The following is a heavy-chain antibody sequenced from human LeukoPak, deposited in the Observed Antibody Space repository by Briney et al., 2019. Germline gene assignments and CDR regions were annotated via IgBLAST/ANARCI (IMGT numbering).Heavy chain of an antibody. J-gene: IGHJ4*02. CDR1: GFTFSSYG. CDR2: IKQDGSEK. Sequence: PGGSLRLSCAASGFTFSSYGMHWVRQAPGKGLEWVANIKQDGSEKYYVDSVKGRFTISRDNAKNSLYLQMNSLRAEDTAVYYCAREPHYYDSSGTDYWGQGTLVTVSS. V-gene: IGHV3-7*03. CDR3: AREPHYYDSSGTDY. D-gene: IGHD3-22*01.